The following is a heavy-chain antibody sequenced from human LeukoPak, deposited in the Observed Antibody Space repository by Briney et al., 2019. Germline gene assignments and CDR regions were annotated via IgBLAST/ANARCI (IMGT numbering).Heavy chain of an antibody. CDR3: ARLSGYNLSRNAFNF. Sequence: SETLSLTCTVSGGSVSHTAYYWGWIRQPPGKGLEWIGNIYMNGHTYYNPSLAPRSRVTLSLDTSTNEFSLKVSSVTAADTAVYYCARLSGYNLSRNAFNFWGQGTMVTVSS. V-gene: IGHV4-39*01. CDR2: IYMNGHT. CDR1: GGSVSHTAYY. D-gene: IGHD5-12*01. J-gene: IGHJ3*01.